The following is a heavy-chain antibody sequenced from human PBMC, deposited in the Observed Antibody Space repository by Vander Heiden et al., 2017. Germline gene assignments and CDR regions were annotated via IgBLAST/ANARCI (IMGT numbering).Heavy chain of an antibody. D-gene: IGHD4-17*01. Sequence: EVQLVESGGGSVQPGGSVRLSCVASGFTLCSYWMHWVRQAPGKVLVWVSRINSHGSSTFYEDSVKGRFTISRDNAKNTLYLQMNSLRADDTAIYYCARGIDYADPWGQGTLVTVSS. J-gene: IGHJ5*02. CDR2: INSHGSST. CDR3: ARGIDYADP. CDR1: GFTLCSYW. V-gene: IGHV3-74*01.